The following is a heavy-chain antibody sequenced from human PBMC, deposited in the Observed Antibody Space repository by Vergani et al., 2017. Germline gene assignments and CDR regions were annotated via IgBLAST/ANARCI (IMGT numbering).Heavy chain of an antibody. Sequence: QVQLVQSGAEVKKPGASVKVSCKASGYTFTSYGISWVRQAPGQGLEWMGWISAYNGNTNYAQKLQGRVTMTTDKSTSTAYMELSSLRSEDTAVYYCARDKVVAVSANYYYGMDVWGQGTTVTVSS. CDR2: ISAYNGNT. V-gene: IGHV1-18*04. D-gene: IGHD2-15*01. CDR3: ARDKVVAVSANYYYGMDV. J-gene: IGHJ6*02. CDR1: GYTFTSYG.